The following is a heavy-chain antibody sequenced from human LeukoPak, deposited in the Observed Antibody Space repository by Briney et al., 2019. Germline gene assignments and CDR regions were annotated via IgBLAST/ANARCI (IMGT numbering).Heavy chain of an antibody. CDR2: MNPNSGNT. CDR3: ATSSSWYLYYYYGMDV. D-gene: IGHD6-13*01. J-gene: IGHJ6*02. V-gene: IGHV1-8*01. Sequence: ASVKVSCKASGYTFTSYDINWVRQATGQGLEWMGWMNPNSGNTGYAQKFQGRVTMTRNTSISTAYMELSSLRSEDTAVYYCATSSSWYLYYYYGMDVWGQGPTVTVSS. CDR1: GYTFTSYD.